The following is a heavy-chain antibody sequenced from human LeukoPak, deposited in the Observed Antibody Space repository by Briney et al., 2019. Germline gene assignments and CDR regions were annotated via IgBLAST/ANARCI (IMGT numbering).Heavy chain of an antibody. CDR1: GGTFSSYA. CDR2: IIPLFGTA. J-gene: IGHJ4*02. V-gene: IGHV1-69*13. D-gene: IGHD5-24*01. Sequence: SVKVSCKASGGTFSSYAISWVRQAPGQGLEWMGGIIPLFGTANYAQKFQGRVTITADESTSTAYMELSSLRSEDTAVYYCAVGSGDGSGYYFDYWGQGTLVTVSS. CDR3: AVGSGDGSGYYFDY.